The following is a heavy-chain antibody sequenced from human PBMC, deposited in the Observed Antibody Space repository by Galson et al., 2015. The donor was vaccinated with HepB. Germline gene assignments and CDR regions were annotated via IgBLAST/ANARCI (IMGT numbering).Heavy chain of an antibody. Sequence: SLRLSCAASGFTFSSYSMNWVRQAPGKGLEWVSSISSSSSYIYYADSVKGRFTISRDNAKNSLYLQMNSLRAEDTAVYYCARDRGGSLIGPGDYWGQGTLVTVSS. J-gene: IGHJ4*02. CDR3: ARDRGGSLIGPGDY. CDR2: ISSSSSYI. D-gene: IGHD1-26*01. V-gene: IGHV3-21*01. CDR1: GFTFSSYS.